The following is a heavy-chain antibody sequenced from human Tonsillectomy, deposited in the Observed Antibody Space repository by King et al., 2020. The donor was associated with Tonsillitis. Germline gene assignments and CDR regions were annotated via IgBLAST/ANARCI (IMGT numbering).Heavy chain of an antibody. J-gene: IGHJ4*02. V-gene: IGHV4-59*01. CDR3: AREDNYYFDY. D-gene: IGHD1-1*01. Sequence: QLQESGPGLVKPSETLSLTCTVSGSSISSYYWSWIRQPPGKGLEWIGYIYYSGSTNYNPSLKSRVTISVDTSKNQFSLKLSSVTAADTAVYYCAREDNYYFDYWGQGTLVTVSS. CDR1: GSSISSYY. CDR2: IYYSGST.